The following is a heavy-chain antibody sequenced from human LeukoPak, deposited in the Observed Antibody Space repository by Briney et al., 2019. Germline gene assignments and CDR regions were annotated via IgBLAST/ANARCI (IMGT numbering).Heavy chain of an antibody. V-gene: IGHV4-34*01. D-gene: IGHD5-18*01. Sequence: SETLSLTCAVSGGSISSCYWSWIRQPPGKGLEWIGEINHSGSTNYNPSLKRRVTISVDTSKNQFSLKLSSVTAADTAVYYCASSKEYSYGSGFDYWGQGTLVTVSS. CDR2: INHSGST. J-gene: IGHJ4*02. CDR3: ASSKEYSYGSGFDY. CDR1: GGSISSCY.